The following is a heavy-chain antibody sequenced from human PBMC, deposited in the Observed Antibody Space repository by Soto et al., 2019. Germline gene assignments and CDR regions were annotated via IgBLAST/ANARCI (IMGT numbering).Heavy chain of an antibody. Sequence: QLQLQESGPGLVKPSEPLSLTCTVSGASIRSSDYYWGWIRQPPGKGLEWNGAISYSGNTYYNPSLRCRSSITAETSKNQFSRKVTSCHAADSARYYFARLISSIVDYWGQGTLLTVSS. CDR1: GASIRSSDYY. CDR2: ISYSGNT. J-gene: IGHJ4*01. CDR3: ARLISSIVDY. V-gene: IGHV4-39*01.